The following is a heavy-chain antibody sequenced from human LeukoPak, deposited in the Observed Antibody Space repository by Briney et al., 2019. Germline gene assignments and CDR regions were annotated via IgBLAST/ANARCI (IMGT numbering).Heavy chain of an antibody. D-gene: IGHD3-3*01. J-gene: IGHJ6*03. CDR1: GGSISSYY. Sequence: SETLSLTCTVSGGSISSYYWSWIRQPPGKGLEWIGYIYYSGSTNYNPSLKSRVTISVDTSKNQFSLKLSSVTAADTAVYYCARVFPPDPVRFLRDYYYYMDVWGKGTTVTVSS. CDR3: ARVFPPDPVRFLRDYYYYMDV. V-gene: IGHV4-59*01. CDR2: IYYSGST.